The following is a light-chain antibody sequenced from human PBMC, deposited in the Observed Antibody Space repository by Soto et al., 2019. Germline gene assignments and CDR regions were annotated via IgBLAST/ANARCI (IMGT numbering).Light chain of an antibody. Sequence: QSALTQPASVSGSPGQSITISCTGTSSDVGGYNYVSWYQQHPGKAPKLMIYEVSNRPSGVSNRFSGSKSGNTASLTTSGLQAEDEADYYCSSYTSGSTLVFGTGTKLTVL. CDR2: EVS. J-gene: IGLJ1*01. V-gene: IGLV2-14*01. CDR1: SSDVGGYNY. CDR3: SSYTSGSTLV.